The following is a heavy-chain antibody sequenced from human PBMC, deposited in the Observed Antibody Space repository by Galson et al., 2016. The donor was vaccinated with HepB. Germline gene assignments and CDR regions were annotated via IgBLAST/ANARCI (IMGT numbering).Heavy chain of an antibody. J-gene: IGHJ4*02. CDR1: GFTFSSHA. D-gene: IGHD2-21*02. CDR3: AKADAYCGGDCYPSFDY. CDR2: ISNTGGRT. Sequence: SLRLSCAASGFTFSSHAMSWVRQAPGKGLEWVSIISNTGGRTYYADSVKGRFTISRDNSKNTLHLQMNSLRAEDTAVYYCAKADAYCGGDCYPSFDYWGQGTLVTVSS. V-gene: IGHV3-23*01.